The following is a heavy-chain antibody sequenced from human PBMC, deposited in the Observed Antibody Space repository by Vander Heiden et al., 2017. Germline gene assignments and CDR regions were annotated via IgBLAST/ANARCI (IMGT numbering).Heavy chain of an antibody. J-gene: IGHJ3*02. CDR2: IWYDGSNK. CDR3: ARDSMVRGVWFLSAFDI. V-gene: IGHV3-33*01. Sequence: QVQLVESGGGVVQPWRSLRLSCAASGFTFSSYGVHWVRQAPGKGLEWVAVIWYDGSNKYYADSVKGRFTISRDNSKNTLYLQMNSLRAEDTAVYYCARDSMVRGVWFLSAFDIWDQGTMVTVSS. CDR1: GFTFSSYG. D-gene: IGHD3-10*01.